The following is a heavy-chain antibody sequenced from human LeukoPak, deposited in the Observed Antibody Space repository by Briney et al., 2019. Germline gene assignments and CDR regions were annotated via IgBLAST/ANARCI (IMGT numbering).Heavy chain of an antibody. J-gene: IGHJ5*02. CDR1: GYSFIDYA. V-gene: IGHV7-4-1*02. CDR2: INTNXGNX. Sequence: ASVKVSCKASGYSFIDYAINWVRQAPGQGFEWMGWINTNXGNXXYARGFTGRFVFSLDTSVSTTYLQINSLKADDTAVYYCARDPXXXXXXPXDPWGQGTLVTVSS. CDR3: ARDPXXXXXXPXDP.